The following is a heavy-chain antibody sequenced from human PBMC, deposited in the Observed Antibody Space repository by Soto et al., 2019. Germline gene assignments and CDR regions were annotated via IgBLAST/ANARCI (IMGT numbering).Heavy chain of an antibody. Sequence: QVQLVQSGAEVKKPGSSVKVSCKASGGTFSSYTISWVRQAPGQGLEWMGRIIPILGIANYAQKFQGRVTXTXXKATSTAYMELSSLRSENTAVYYCARATVINRFDYWGQGTLVTVSS. J-gene: IGHJ4*02. CDR3: ARATVINRFDY. V-gene: IGHV1-69*02. D-gene: IGHD4-17*01. CDR1: GGTFSSYT. CDR2: IIPILGIA.